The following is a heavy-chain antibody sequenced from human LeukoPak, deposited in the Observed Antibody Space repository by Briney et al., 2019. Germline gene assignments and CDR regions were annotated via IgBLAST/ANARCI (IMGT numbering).Heavy chain of an antibody. Sequence: GGSLRLSCVVSGVTVSSNYMSWVRQAPGKGLEWVSVIYSGGSTYYADAVKGRFTISRDNSQNTLYLQMNSLRAEDTAVYYCAREALGAFDIWGQGTMVTVSS. D-gene: IGHD7-27*01. V-gene: IGHV3-53*01. J-gene: IGHJ3*02. CDR2: IYSGGST. CDR3: AREALGAFDI. CDR1: GVTVSSNY.